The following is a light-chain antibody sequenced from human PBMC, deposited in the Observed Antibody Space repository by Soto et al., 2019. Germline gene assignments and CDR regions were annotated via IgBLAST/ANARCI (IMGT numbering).Light chain of an antibody. V-gene: IGKV3-20*01. J-gene: IGKJ3*01. Sequence: EIVLTQSPGTLSLSPGERATLSCRASQSVTTSYLAWYQQKPGQAPRVLIYGASSRATGIPGRFSGSGSGTDFTLTISRLEPEDFAVYYCQHYGSSQFTFGPGTKVDIK. CDR1: QSVTTSY. CDR2: GAS. CDR3: QHYGSSQFT.